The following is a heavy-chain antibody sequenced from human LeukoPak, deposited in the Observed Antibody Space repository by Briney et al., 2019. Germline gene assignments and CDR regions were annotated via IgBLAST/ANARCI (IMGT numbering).Heavy chain of an antibody. CDR2: IGKSGTTI. V-gene: IGHV3-11*01. CDR1: GFTFSDYY. Sequence: PGGSLRLSCAASGFTFSDYYMSWIRRAPGKGLEWVSYIGKSGTTIYYADSVKGRFTTSRDNAKNALYLQMNSLRAEDTAVYFCARDRPAAGSLYNYYMDVWGKGTTVTISS. J-gene: IGHJ6*03. D-gene: IGHD6-25*01. CDR3: ARDRPAAGSLYNYYMDV.